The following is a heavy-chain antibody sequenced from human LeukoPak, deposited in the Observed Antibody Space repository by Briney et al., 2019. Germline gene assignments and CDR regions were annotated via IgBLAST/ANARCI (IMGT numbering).Heavy chain of an antibody. CDR2: INPTGGST. Sequence: GASVKVSCKASGYRFTSQYVHWVRQAPGQGLECMGIINPTGGSTRNAQKFQGRFSMTGDTSTSTVYMELSRLRSEDTAVYYCASFYNTNDALDIWGQGTMVTVSS. V-gene: IGHV1-46*01. J-gene: IGHJ3*02. CDR3: ASFYNTNDALDI. D-gene: IGHD5-24*01. CDR1: GYRFTSQY.